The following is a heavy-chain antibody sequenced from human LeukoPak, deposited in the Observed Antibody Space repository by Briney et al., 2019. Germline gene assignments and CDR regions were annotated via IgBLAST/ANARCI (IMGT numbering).Heavy chain of an antibody. J-gene: IGHJ4*02. Sequence: SETLSLTCTVSGGSISSYYWNWIRQSPGKGLEWIGYTYYSGSTSYNPSLKSRVTISVDTSKNQFTLNLSSVTAADTAVYHCARLRSGYNVFDSWGQGTLVTVSS. V-gene: IGHV4-59*01. CDR2: TYYSGST. CDR3: ARLRSGYNVFDS. CDR1: GGSISSYY. D-gene: IGHD5-24*01.